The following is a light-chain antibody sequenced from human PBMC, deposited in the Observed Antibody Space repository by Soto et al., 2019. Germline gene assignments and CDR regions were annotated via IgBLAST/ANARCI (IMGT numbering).Light chain of an antibody. CDR2: EGS. J-gene: IGLJ1*01. CDR1: SSDVGSYNL. CDR3: CSYAGSSTYV. Sequence: QSASVSGSPGQSITISCTGTSSDVGSYNLVSWYQQHPGKAPKLMIYEGSKRPSGVSNRFSGSKSGNTASLTISGLQAEDEADYYCCSYAGSSTYVFGTGTKLTVL. V-gene: IGLV2-23*01.